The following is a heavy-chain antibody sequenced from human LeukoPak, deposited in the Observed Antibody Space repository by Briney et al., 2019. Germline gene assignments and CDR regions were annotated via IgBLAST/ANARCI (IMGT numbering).Heavy chain of an antibody. D-gene: IGHD5-18*01. CDR2: ISGSGGST. CDR1: GFTFTGYA. CDR3: AKAPPDSYYYYYGMDV. J-gene: IGHJ6*02. V-gene: IGHV3-23*01. Sequence: GGSLRLSCAASGFTFTGYAMGWVRQAPGKGLEWVSAISGSGGSTYYADSVKGRFTISRDNSKNTLYLQMNSLRAEDTAVYYCAKAPPDSYYYYYGMDVWGQGTTVTVSS.